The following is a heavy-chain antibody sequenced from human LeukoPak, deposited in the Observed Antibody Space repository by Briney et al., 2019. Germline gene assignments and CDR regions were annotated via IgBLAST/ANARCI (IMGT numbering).Heavy chain of an antibody. CDR1: GSTFSSYA. CDR3: ARRGIAAHYYYYYMDV. Sequence: PGGSLRLSCAASGSTFSSYAMSWVRQARGKGLEWGSAISGSGGSTYYADSVKGRFTISRDNSKNTLYLQMNSLRAEDTAVYYCARRGIAAHYYYYYMDVWGKGTTATVSS. D-gene: IGHD6-13*01. J-gene: IGHJ6*03. V-gene: IGHV3-23*01. CDR2: ISGSGGST.